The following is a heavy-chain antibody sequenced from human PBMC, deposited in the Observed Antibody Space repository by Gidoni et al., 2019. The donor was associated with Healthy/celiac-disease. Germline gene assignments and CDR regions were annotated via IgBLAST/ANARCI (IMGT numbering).Heavy chain of an antibody. Sequence: EVQLVESGGGLVKPGGSLSLSCAASGFPFINAWMSWVRQAPGQGLEWVGRIKSKTDGGTTDDAAPVKGRFTISRDDSKNTLYLQMNSLKTEDTAVYYCTTVGYSSSWYVDYWGQGTLVTVSS. CDR2: IKSKTDGGTT. J-gene: IGHJ4*02. D-gene: IGHD6-13*01. CDR1: GFPFINAW. V-gene: IGHV3-15*01. CDR3: TTVGYSSSWYVDY.